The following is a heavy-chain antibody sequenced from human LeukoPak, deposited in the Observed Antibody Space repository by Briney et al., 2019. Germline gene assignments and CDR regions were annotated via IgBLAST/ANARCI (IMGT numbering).Heavy chain of an antibody. Sequence: GGSLRLSCAASGFTFSDYVMNWVRQAPGKGLEWVSGISGGGGSTYYADSVKGRFTISRDNSKNTLYLQMNSLRAEDTAIYYCAKSVAIYFYYGLDVWGQGTTVTVSS. J-gene: IGHJ6*02. CDR1: GFTFSDYV. V-gene: IGHV3-23*01. D-gene: IGHD3-3*01. CDR3: AKSVAIYFYYGLDV. CDR2: ISGGGGST.